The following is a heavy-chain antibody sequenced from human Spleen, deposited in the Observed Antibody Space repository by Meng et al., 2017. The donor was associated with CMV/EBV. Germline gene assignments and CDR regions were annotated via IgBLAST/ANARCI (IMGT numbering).Heavy chain of an antibody. CDR2: VYYTGTT. CDR3: ARESSTYCTNSDCPLDH. V-gene: IGHV4-59*01. CDR1: GSSISNYN. Sequence: GSLRLSCSVSGSSISNYNWIWIRQSPGKGLEWIGYVYYTGTTIYNPSLKSRVTISVDTSRRQFSLKLRSVTAADTAVYFCARESSTYCTNSDCPLDHWGQGTLVTVSS. D-gene: IGHD2-8*01. J-gene: IGHJ4*02.